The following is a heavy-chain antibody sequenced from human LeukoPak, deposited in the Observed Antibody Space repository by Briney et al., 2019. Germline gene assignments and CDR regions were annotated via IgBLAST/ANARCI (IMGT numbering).Heavy chain of an antibody. CDR1: GFTFSSYA. V-gene: IGHV3-23*01. CDR2: ISGSGGNT. Sequence: GGSLRLSCAASGFTFSSYAMSWVRQAPGKGLEWVSAISGSGGNTYYADSVKGRFTISRDNSKNTLYLQMNSLRAEDTAVYYCARELRYFDRQPINSYDYWGQGTLVTVSS. D-gene: IGHD3-9*01. CDR3: ARELRYFDRQPINSYDY. J-gene: IGHJ4*02.